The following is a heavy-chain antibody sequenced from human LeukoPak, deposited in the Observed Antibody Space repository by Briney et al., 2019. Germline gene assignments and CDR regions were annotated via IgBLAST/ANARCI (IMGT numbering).Heavy chain of an antibody. J-gene: IGHJ4*02. CDR2: IFYTGTT. Sequence: SETLSLTCTVSGDSIRNSGYYWDWIRQPPGKGLEWVGNIFYTGTTYYNPSLKSRVTISVDTSKNQFSLKVSSVTAADTAIYYCARPSTYGGYDYGYWGQGTLVTVSS. CDR3: ARPSTYGGYDYGY. D-gene: IGHD5-12*01. V-gene: IGHV4-39*01. CDR1: GDSIRNSGYY.